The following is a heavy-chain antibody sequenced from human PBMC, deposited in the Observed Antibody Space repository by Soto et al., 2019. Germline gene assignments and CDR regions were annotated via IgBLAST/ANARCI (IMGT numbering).Heavy chain of an antibody. D-gene: IGHD4-17*01. J-gene: IGHJ4*02. CDR1: GGSFSGYY. CDR2: INHSGST. V-gene: IGHV4-34*01. Sequence: PSETLSLTCAVYGGSFSGYYWSWIRQPPGKGLEWIGEINHSGSTYYNPSLRSRAIMSVDTSQNQFSLKLSSLTAADTAVYFCARADDFSDRFDYWGQGALVTVSS. CDR3: ARADDFSDRFDY.